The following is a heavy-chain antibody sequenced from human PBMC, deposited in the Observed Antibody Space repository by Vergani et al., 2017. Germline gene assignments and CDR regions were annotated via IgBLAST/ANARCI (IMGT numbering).Heavy chain of an antibody. CDR2: IYTSGST. CDR3: ARAGPFEFYGIDP. J-gene: IGHJ5*02. CDR1: GGSISSGSYY. Sequence: QVQLQESGPGLVKPSQTLSLTCTVSGGSISSGSYYWSWIRQPAGKGLEWIGRIYTSGSTNYNPSLKSRVTISVDTSKNQFSLKLSSVTAADTAVYYCARAGPFEFYGIDPWGQGTRVT. V-gene: IGHV4-61*02. D-gene: IGHD1-14*01.